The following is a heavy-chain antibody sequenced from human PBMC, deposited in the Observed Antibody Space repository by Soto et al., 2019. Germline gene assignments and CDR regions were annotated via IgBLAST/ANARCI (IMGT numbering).Heavy chain of an antibody. CDR1: GYTFTSYG. CDR2: ISAYNGNT. CDR3: ARVGCSSTSCYGRFDD. V-gene: IGHV1-18*01. Sequence: ASVKVSCKASGYTFTSYGISWVRQAPGQGLEWMGWISAYNGNTNYAQKLQGRVTMTTGTSTSTAYMELRSLRSDDTAVYYCARVGCSSTSCYGRFDDWGQGTLVTVSS. J-gene: IGHJ4*02. D-gene: IGHD2-2*01.